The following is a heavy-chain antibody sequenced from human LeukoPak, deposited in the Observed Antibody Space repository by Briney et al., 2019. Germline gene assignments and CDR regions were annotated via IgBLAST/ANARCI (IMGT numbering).Heavy chain of an antibody. D-gene: IGHD2-2*01. J-gene: IGHJ5*02. CDR1: GGSFSGYY. CDR2: INHSGST. CDR3: ARVGGIVVVPAAIQTSSRNWFDP. V-gene: IGHV4-34*01. Sequence: SETLSLTCAVYGGSFSGYYWSWIRQPPGKGLEWIGEINHSGSTNYNPSLRSRVTISVDTSKNQFSLKLSSVTAADTAVYYCARVGGIVVVPAAIQTSSRNWFDPWGQGTLVTVSS.